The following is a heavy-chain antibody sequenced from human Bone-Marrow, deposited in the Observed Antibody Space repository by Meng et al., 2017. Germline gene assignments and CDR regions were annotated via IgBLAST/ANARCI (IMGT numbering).Heavy chain of an antibody. CDR2: ISAYNGNT. CDR1: GYTFTSYG. D-gene: IGHD3-22*01. Sequence: ASVKVSCKASGYTFTSYGISWVRQAPGQGLEWMGWISAYNGNTSYAQKLQGRVTMTTDTSTSTAYMELSRLRSDDTAVYYCARGMIVVVIGMDVWGQGTTVTVSS. CDR3: ARGMIVVVIGMDV. V-gene: IGHV1-18*01. J-gene: IGHJ6*02.